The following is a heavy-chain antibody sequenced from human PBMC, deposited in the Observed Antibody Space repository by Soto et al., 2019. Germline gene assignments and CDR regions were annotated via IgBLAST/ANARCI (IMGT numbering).Heavy chain of an antibody. CDR1: GGTFSSFA. V-gene: IGHV1-69*01. CDR3: AREVRSNSGHFDY. J-gene: IGHJ4*02. Sequence: QVQLVQSGAEVKKPGSSVRVSCKASGGTFSSFAMSWVRQAPGQGLEWIGGIIPIFGTPYYAQNFQGRVTIAADESTSTAYMELSSLRSEDTAVYYCAREVRSNSGHFDYWGQGTLVTVSS. CDR2: IIPIFGTP. D-gene: IGHD1-26*01.